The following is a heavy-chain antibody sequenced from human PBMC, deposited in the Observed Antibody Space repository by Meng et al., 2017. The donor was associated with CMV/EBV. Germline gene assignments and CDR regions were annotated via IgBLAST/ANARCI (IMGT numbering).Heavy chain of an antibody. CDR1: GGTFSSYA. Sequence: SVKVSCKASGGTFSSYAISWVRQAPGQGLEWMGGIIPILGTANYAQKFQGRVTITTDESTSTAYMELSSLRSEDTAVYYCARGPYYDFWSGYEGGMDVWGQGTTVTVSS. CDR2: IIPILGTA. CDR3: ARGPYYDFWSGYEGGMDV. J-gene: IGHJ6*02. V-gene: IGHV1-69*05. D-gene: IGHD3-3*01.